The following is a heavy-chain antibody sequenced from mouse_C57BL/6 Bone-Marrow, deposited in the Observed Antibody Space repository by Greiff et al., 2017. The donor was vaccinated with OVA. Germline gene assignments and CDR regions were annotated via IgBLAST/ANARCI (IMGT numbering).Heavy chain of an antibody. CDR2: ISSGSSTI. D-gene: IGHD2-5*01. J-gene: IGHJ1*03. CDR3: ARRVYYSNYDGYFDV. Sequence: EVMLVESGGGLVKPGGSLKLSCAASGFTFSDYGMHWVRQAPEKGLEWVAYISSGSSTIYYADTVKGRFTISRDNAKNTLFLQMTSLRSEDTAMYYCARRVYYSNYDGYFDVWGTGTTVTVSS. CDR1: GFTFSDYG. V-gene: IGHV5-17*01.